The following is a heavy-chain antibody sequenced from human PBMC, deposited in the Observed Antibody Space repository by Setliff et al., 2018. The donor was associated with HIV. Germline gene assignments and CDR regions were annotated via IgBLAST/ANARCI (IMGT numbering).Heavy chain of an antibody. D-gene: IGHD1-1*01. V-gene: IGHV3-74*01. CDR1: GFTFSDYW. CDR3: ARDLDYYFDY. J-gene: IGHJ4*02. CDR2: IGRDGTVA. Sequence: GGSLRLSCTASGFTFSDYWMHWVRRGPGRGLEWVSRIGRDGTVANYADSVKGRFTISRDNARNTLFLQMNSLGVEDTALYYCARDLDYYFDYWGQGTLVTVSS.